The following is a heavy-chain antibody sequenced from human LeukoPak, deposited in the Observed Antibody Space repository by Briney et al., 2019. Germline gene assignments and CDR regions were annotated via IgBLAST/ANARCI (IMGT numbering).Heavy chain of an antibody. CDR3: ARHPPIAARSREVWFDP. D-gene: IGHD6-6*01. Sequence: SETLSLTCTVSGCSISSSSYYWGWIRQPPGKELEWIGSINYSGSTCYNPSLKSRVTISVDTSKNQFTLKLSSVTAADTAVYYCARHPPIAARSREVWFDPWGQGTLVTVSS. V-gene: IGHV4-39*01. J-gene: IGHJ5*02. CDR1: GCSISSSSYY. CDR2: INYSGST.